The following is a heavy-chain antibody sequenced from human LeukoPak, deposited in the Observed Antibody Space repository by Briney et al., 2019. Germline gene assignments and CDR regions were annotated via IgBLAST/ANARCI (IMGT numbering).Heavy chain of an antibody. V-gene: IGHV5-51*01. CDR2: IYPGDSDT. J-gene: IGHJ4*02. Sequence: GESLKISCKGSGYSFTNNWIGWVRQMPGKGLEWMGIIYPGDSDTRYSPSFQGRVTISADKSGGTAYLQWSSLKASDTAMYYCARYSAARPGDYWGQGTLVTVSS. D-gene: IGHD6-6*01. CDR3: ARYSAARPGDY. CDR1: GYSFTNNW.